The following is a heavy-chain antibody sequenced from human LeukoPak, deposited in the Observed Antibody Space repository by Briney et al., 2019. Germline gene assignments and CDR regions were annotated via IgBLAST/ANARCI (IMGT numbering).Heavy chain of an antibody. D-gene: IGHD3-10*01. CDR2: ISAYNGNT. V-gene: IGHV1-18*01. Sequence: AASVKVSCKASGGTFSSYAISWVRQAPGQGLEWMGWISAYNGNTNYAQKLQGRVTMTTDTSTSTAYMELRSLRSDDTAVYYCARYPLGFPFDYWGQGTLVTVSS. CDR1: GGTFSSYA. J-gene: IGHJ4*02. CDR3: ARYPLGFPFDY.